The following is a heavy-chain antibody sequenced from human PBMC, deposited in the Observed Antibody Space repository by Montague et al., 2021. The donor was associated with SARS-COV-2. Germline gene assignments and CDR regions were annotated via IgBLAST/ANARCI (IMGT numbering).Heavy chain of an antibody. D-gene: IGHD6-13*01. CDR1: GGSISSSSYY. CDR3: ARGQQLDFDY. CDR2: IYYSGST. J-gene: IGHJ4*02. Sequence: SETLSLTCTVSGGSISSSSYYWGWIRQPPGKGLEWIGNIYYSGSTYYNPSLKSRVTISVDTFKNQFSLKLSSVPAADTAVYYCARGQQLDFDYWGQGTLVTVSS. V-gene: IGHV4-39*01.